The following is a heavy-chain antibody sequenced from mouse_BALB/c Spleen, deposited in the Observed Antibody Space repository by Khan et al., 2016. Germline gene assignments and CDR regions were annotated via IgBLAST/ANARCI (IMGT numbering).Heavy chain of an antibody. D-gene: IGHD2-4*01. CDR2: IYWDDEK. CDR1: GFSLSTSGMG. CDR3: ARRPSHYDYDGLVD. V-gene: IGHV8-12*01. Sequence: QVTLKESGPGLLQPSQTLTLTCSFSGFSLSTSGMGVSWIRQPSGKGLEWLAHIYWDDEKRYNPSLKRRLTVSKDTSRNQVFLRLTSVDIADTATYFCARRPSHYDYDGLVDWGQGTLVTVSS. J-gene: IGHJ3*01.